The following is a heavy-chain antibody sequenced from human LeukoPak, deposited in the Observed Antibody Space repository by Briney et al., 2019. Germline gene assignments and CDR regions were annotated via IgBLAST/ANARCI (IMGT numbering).Heavy chain of an antibody. CDR1: GFTFSRFW. CDR3: ARDRESESDSEGDY. J-gene: IGHJ4*02. D-gene: IGHD4-11*01. CDR2: IKQGGSEI. V-gene: IGHV3-7*01. Sequence: GGSLRLSCSASGFTFSRFWMSWVRQAPGKGLEYVALIKQGGSEIYHMDSVKGRSTISRDDATNSLYLQMNSLRVEHTALYYCARDRESESDSEGDYWGQGTLVTVSS.